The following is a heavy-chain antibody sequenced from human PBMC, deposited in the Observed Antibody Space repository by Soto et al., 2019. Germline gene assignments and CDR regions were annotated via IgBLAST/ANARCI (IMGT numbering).Heavy chain of an antibody. CDR3: ASLYCTSTNCNAPGY. J-gene: IGHJ4*02. Sequence: GGSLRLSCAASGFTFNNYRMNWVRQAPDKGLEWVSSISSRSSYIYYADSVQGRFTISRDNAKNSLYLQMNSLRAEDTAVYYCASLYCTSTNCNAPGYWGQGTLVTVSS. CDR1: GFTFNNYR. D-gene: IGHD2-2*01. CDR2: ISSRSSYI. V-gene: IGHV3-21*01.